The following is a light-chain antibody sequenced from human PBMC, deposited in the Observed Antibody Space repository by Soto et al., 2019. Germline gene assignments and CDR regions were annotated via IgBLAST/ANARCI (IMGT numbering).Light chain of an antibody. CDR3: QQYNNWPRAT. CDR1: QSINSN. Sequence: IVMTQSPATLSVSPGARATLSCRASQSINSNLAWYQQKPGQSPRLLMFRASIRATGFPARFSGSGSGTEFNITISSLQSEDSAIYYCQQYNNWPRATCGGGTKVEIK. J-gene: IGKJ4*01. V-gene: IGKV3-15*01. CDR2: RAS.